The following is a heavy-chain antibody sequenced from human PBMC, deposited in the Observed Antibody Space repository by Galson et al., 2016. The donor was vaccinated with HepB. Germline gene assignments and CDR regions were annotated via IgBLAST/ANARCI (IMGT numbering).Heavy chain of an antibody. CDR2: ISGSGGST. CDR1: GFTFSTYA. J-gene: IGHJ5*02. Sequence: SLRLSCAASGFTFSTYAMNWVRQAPGKGLEWVSGISGSGGSTYSADSVKGRFTISRDNSKNTLYLQMNSLRAEDTAVYYCAKDGDYYDFWSGYSNWFDPWGQGTLVTVSS. CDR3: AKDGDYYDFWSGYSNWFDP. V-gene: IGHV3-23*01. D-gene: IGHD3-3*01.